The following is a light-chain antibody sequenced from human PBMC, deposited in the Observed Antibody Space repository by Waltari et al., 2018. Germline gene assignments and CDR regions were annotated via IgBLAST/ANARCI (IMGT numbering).Light chain of an antibody. CDR1: SSDVGGYNY. V-gene: IGLV2-14*01. CDR3: SSYTSSFYV. Sequence: QSALTQPASVSGSPGQSITISCTGTSSDVGGYNYVSWYQQHPGKAPKLMIYEVSNRPSGVSNRFSGSKSSNTASLTISGLQAEDEADYYCSSYTSSFYVFGTGTKVTVL. CDR2: EVS. J-gene: IGLJ1*01.